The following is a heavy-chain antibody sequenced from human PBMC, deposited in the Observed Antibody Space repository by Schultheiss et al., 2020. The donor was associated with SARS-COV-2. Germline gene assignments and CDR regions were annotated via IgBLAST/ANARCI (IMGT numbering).Heavy chain of an antibody. J-gene: IGHJ6*02. CDR1: GFTFSSYG. CDR3: AREGVGSHPGVGYYYGMDV. CDR2: IRSKANSYAT. V-gene: IGHV3-73*01. D-gene: IGHD1-26*01. Sequence: GGSLRLSCAASGFTFSSYGMHWVRQAPGKGLEWVGRIRSKANSYATAYAASVKGRFTISRDDSKNTAYLQMNSLRAEDTAVYYCAREGVGSHPGVGYYYGMDVWGQGTTVTVSS.